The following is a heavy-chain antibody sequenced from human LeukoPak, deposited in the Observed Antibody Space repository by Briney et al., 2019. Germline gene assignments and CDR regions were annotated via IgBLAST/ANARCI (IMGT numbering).Heavy chain of an antibody. J-gene: IGHJ4*02. CDR1: GFTFSSYG. D-gene: IGHD6-19*01. CDR3: AKVPGARIAVAHYYFDY. CDR2: ISYDGSNK. V-gene: IGHV3-30*18. Sequence: GRSLRLSCAASGFTFSSYGMRWVRQAPGKGLEWVAVISYDGSNKYYTDSVKGRFTISRDNSKNTLYLQMNSLRAEDTAVYYCAKVPGARIAVAHYYFDYWGQGTLVTVSS.